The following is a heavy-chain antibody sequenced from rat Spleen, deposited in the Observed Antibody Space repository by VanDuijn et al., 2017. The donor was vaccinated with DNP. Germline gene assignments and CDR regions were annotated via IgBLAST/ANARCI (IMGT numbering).Heavy chain of an antibody. V-gene: IGHV5-31*01. CDR3: ARSGSYGGHWFAY. Sequence: EVQLMESGGDLVQPGRSLKLSCVASGFTFNYYWMTWIRQVPGKGLEWLASISSNGGNTYYPDSVKGRFTISRDNARGILYLQMDSLRSEDTATYYCARSGSYGGHWFAYWGQGTLVTVSS. J-gene: IGHJ3*01. CDR1: GFTFNYYW. D-gene: IGHD1-1*01. CDR2: ISSNGGNT.